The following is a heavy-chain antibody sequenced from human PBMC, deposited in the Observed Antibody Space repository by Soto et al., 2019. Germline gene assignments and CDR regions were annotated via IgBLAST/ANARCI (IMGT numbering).Heavy chain of an antibody. CDR1: GFTFSSYA. CDR3: AKVSSSWYAGFFDL. CDR2: ISGSGGST. J-gene: IGHJ4*02. V-gene: IGHV3-23*01. Sequence: PGGSLRLSCAASGFTFSSYAMSWVRQAPGKGLEWVSAISGSGGSTYYADSVKGRFTISRDNSMNTLYLQMNTLRAEDTAVYYCAKVSSSWYAGFFDLWGQGNLVTVSS. D-gene: IGHD6-13*01.